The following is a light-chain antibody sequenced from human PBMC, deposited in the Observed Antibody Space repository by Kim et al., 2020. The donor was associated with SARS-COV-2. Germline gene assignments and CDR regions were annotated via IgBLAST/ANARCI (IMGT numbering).Light chain of an antibody. CDR1: QSVSSSY. CDR3: QQYFHSPFT. CDR2: GAS. V-gene: IGKV3-20*01. J-gene: IGKJ3*01. Sequence: EIVLTQSPGTLSLSPGERATLTCRASQSVSSSYLAWYQQKPGQAPSLLIYGASSRATGIPDRFSGSGSGTDFTLTISRLEPEAFAVYFCQQYFHSPFTFRPRAQVDIK.